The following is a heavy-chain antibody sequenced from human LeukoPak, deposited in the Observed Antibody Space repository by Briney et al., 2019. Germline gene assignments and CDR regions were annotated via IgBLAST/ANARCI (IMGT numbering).Heavy chain of an antibody. Sequence: AGGSLRLSCAASGFGFNDVAMTWVRQAPGKGLEWVSLISSSGANTYYADSVKGRFTISRDNSKNTLFLQMNSLRAEDTAMYYCVKDIQVTYWGQGTLVTVSS. D-gene: IGHD4-23*01. J-gene: IGHJ4*02. CDR2: ISSSGANT. V-gene: IGHV3-23*01. CDR1: GFGFNDVA. CDR3: VKDIQVTY.